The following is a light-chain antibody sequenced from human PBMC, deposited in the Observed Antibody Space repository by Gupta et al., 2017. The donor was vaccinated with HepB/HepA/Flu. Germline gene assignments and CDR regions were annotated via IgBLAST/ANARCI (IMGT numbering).Light chain of an antibody. CDR3: QQRYKWPLT. CDR2: DAS. Sequence: EIVLTQSPAPLSLSPGERATLSCRASESVTTHLAWHQQKAGQAPRLLIYDASNRATGIPARFSGSGSGTDFTLTISSLEPEDFAVYYCQQRYKWPLTFGGGTKVEI. V-gene: IGKV3-11*01. CDR1: ESVTTH. J-gene: IGKJ4*01.